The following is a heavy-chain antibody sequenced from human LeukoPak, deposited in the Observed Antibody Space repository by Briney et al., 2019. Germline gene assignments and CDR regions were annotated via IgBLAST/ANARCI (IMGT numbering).Heavy chain of an antibody. D-gene: IGHD2-2*01. Sequence: GGSLRLSCAASGFTFSSYSMNWVRQAPGKGLEWVSSISSSSNYIYYADSVKGRFTISRDNAKNSLHLQMNIRTAEATAVYYCARDGGNIVVVPAAPREAFDIWGQGTMVPVSS. CDR3: ARDGGNIVVVPAAPREAFDI. V-gene: IGHV3-21*01. J-gene: IGHJ3*02. CDR1: GFTFSSYS. CDR2: ISSSSNYI.